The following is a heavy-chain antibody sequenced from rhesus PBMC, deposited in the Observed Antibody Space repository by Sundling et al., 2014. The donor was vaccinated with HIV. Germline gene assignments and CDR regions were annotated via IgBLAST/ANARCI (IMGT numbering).Heavy chain of an antibody. D-gene: IGHD3-28*01. CDR2: ISGSRGST. CDR3: ARLNSGYYTYYGLDS. Sequence: QVQLQESGPGLVKPSETLSLTCAPSGGSFSDYYWGWIRQPPGKGLEWIGYISGSRGSTDYNPSLKSRVTISIDTSKNQFSLRLSSVTAADTAVYYCARLNSGYYTYYGLDSWGQGVVVTVSS. J-gene: IGHJ6*01. V-gene: IGHV4-165*01. CDR1: GGSFSDYY.